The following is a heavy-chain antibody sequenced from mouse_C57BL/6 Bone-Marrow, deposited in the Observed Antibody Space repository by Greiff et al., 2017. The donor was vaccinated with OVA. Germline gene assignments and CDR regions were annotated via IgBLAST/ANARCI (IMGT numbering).Heavy chain of an antibody. V-gene: IGHV1-26*01. Sequence: EVQLQQSGPELVKPGASVKISCKASGYTFTDYYMNWVKQSHGKSLEWIGDINPNNGGTSYHQKFTGKATLTVDMSSSTAYMELRSLTSEDSAVYYCASYDPFDYWGQGTTLTVSS. CDR3: ASYDPFDY. CDR1: GYTFTDYY. J-gene: IGHJ2*01. D-gene: IGHD2-3*01. CDR2: INPNNGGT.